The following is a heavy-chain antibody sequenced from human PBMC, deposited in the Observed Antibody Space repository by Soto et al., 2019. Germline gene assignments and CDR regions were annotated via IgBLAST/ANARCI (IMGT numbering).Heavy chain of an antibody. CDR2: ISGFNGQT. CDR1: GNTFASHG. Sequence: QVQLVQSGPEVKKPGASVKVSCKASGNTFASHGFSWVRQAPGHVLEWMGWISGFNGQTNYALKFQGRVTLTTDTSTSTAYMELRSLRSDDTAVYFCARVDPRGVAVVRDYWGQGTLVTGSS. V-gene: IGHV1-18*01. J-gene: IGHJ4*02. CDR3: ARVDPRGVAVVRDY. D-gene: IGHD3-10*01.